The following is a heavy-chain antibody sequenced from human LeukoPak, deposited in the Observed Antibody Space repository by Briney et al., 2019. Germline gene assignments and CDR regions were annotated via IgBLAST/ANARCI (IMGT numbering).Heavy chain of an antibody. Sequence: SETLSLTCTVSGGSISSYYWSWIRQPPGKGLEWIGYIYYSGSTNYNPSLKSRVTISVDTSKNQFSLKLSSVTAADTAVYYCGRDPRIVVGDIAGFWGQGILVTVSS. D-gene: IGHD2-2*01. V-gene: IGHV4-59*12. J-gene: IGHJ4*02. CDR2: IYYSGST. CDR3: GRDPRIVVGDIAGF. CDR1: GGSISSYY.